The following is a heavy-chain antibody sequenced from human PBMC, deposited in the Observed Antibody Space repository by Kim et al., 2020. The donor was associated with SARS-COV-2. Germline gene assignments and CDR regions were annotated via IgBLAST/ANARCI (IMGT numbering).Heavy chain of an antibody. J-gene: IGHJ4*01. V-gene: IGHV5-51*01. Sequence: GESLKISCQSSGYSFTTHWIGWVRQMPGKGLEWMGIIYPGGSQTKYSPSFEGQVTISVDKSTNTAYLQWRSLKASDTAIYYCAREWGFESTTFSYSHSFD. CDR1: GYSFTTHW. CDR2: IYPGGSQT. D-gene: IGHD1-26*01. CDR3: AREWGFESTTFSYSHSFD.